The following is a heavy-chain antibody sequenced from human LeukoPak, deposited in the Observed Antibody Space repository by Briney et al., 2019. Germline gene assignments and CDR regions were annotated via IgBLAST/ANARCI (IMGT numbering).Heavy chain of an antibody. V-gene: IGHV3-64D*06. J-gene: IGHJ4*02. CDR1: GFTFSSYA. CDR2: ISSNGGST. D-gene: IGHD6-13*01. CDR3: VGYSSSPLDY. Sequence: GGSLRLSCSASGFTFSSYAMHWVRQTPGKGLEYVSAISSNGGSTYYADSVKGRFTISRDNSKNTLYLQMSSLRAEDTAVYYCVGYSSSPLDYWGQGTLVTVSS.